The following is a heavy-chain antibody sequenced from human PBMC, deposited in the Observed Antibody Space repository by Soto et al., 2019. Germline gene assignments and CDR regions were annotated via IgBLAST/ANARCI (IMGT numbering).Heavy chain of an antibody. Sequence: SETLSLTCTVSGGSISSGDYYWSWIRQPPGKGLEWIGYIYYSGSTYYNPSLKSRVTISVDTSKNQFSLKLSSVTAADTAVYYCARDYDILTGSPPYWGQGTLVTVSS. V-gene: IGHV4-30-4*01. CDR1: GGSISSGDYY. CDR2: IYYSGST. J-gene: IGHJ4*02. CDR3: ARDYDILTGSPPY. D-gene: IGHD3-9*01.